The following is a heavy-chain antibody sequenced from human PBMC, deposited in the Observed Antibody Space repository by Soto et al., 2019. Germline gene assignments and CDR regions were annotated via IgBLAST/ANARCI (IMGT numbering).Heavy chain of an antibody. CDR1: GYTFTSYG. Sequence: ASVKVSCKASGYTFTSYGISWVRQAPGQGLEWMGWTSAYNGNTNYAQKLQGRVTMTTDTSTSTAYMELRSLRSDDTAVYYCARGAAVAGTSAPADYWGQGTLVTVSS. V-gene: IGHV1-18*01. D-gene: IGHD6-19*01. J-gene: IGHJ4*02. CDR3: ARGAAVAGTSAPADY. CDR2: TSAYNGNT.